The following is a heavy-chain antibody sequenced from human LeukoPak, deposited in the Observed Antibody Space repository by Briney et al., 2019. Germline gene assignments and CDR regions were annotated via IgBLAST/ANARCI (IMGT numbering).Heavy chain of an antibody. V-gene: IGHV3-23*01. J-gene: IGHJ6*02. CDR1: GFTFSSYW. CDR2: ISGTTSGT. Sequence: EGSLRLSCAASGFTFSSYWMSWVRQAPGKGLEWVSGISGTTSGTDYADSVKGRFTISRDNSKNTLFLQVNSLRAEDTAVYYCAKVRTYFYHGLDVWGQGTTVTVSS. CDR3: AKVRTYFYHGLDV.